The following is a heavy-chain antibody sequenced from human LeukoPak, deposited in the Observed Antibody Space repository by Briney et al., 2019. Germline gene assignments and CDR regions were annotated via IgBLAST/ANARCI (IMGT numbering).Heavy chain of an antibody. J-gene: IGHJ4*02. CDR3: ARIAVAGKEGDY. D-gene: IGHD6-19*01. Sequence: SGPALVEPTQTLTLTCTFSGFSLSTSGMCVSWIRQPPGKALEWLARIDWDDDKYYSTSLKTRLTISKDTSKNQVVLTMTNMDPVDTATYYCARIAVAGKEGDYWGQGTLVTVSS. V-gene: IGHV2-70*11. CDR1: GFSLSTSGMC. CDR2: IDWDDDK.